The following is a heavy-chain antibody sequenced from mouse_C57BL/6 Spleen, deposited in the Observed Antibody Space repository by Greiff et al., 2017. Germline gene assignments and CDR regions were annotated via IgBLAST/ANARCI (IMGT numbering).Heavy chain of an antibody. V-gene: IGHV5-4*01. D-gene: IGHD1-1*01. CDR1: GFTFSSYA. CDR3: ARDAYCSSGY. J-gene: IGHJ2*01. Sequence: EVKLVESGGGLVKPGGSLKLSCAASGFTFSSYAMSWVRQTPEKRLEWVATISDGGSYTYYPDNVKGRFTISRDNAKNNLYLQMSHLKSEDTAMYYCARDAYCSSGYWGQGTTLTVSS. CDR2: ISDGGSYT.